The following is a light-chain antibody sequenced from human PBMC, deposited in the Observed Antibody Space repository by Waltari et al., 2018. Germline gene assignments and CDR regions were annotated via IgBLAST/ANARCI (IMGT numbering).Light chain of an antibody. CDR1: SRYVGPYNY. V-gene: IGLV2-11*01. Sequence: QSALTQPRPASGSPGQSITIPCTGPSRYVGPYNYVSWYQQHPGNAPKVMIYDVTKRPSGVPDRFTGSKSGNTASLTISGLQTEDEADYYCCSYGGTYNVFGTGTTVTVL. J-gene: IGLJ1*01. CDR2: DVT. CDR3: CSYGGTYNV.